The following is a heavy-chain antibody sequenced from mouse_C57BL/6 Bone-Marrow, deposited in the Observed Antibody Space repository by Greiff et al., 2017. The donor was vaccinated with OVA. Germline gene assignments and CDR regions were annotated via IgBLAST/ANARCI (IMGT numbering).Heavy chain of an antibody. CDR1: GFTFSDYY. V-gene: IGHV5-12*01. Sequence: EVQRVESGGGLVQPGGSLKLSCAASGFTFSDYYMYWVRQTPEKRLEWVAYISHGGGSTYYPDTVKGRFTISRDNAKNTLYLQMSRLKSEDTAMYYGARVYYDYFNWYFDVWGTGTTVTVSS. J-gene: IGHJ1*03. D-gene: IGHD2-4*01. CDR2: ISHGGGST. CDR3: ARVYYDYFNWYFDV.